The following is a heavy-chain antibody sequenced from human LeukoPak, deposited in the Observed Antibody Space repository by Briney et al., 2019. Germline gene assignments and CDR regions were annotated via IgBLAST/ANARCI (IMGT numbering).Heavy chain of an antibody. CDR1: GYTFTSYA. J-gene: IGHJ4*02. CDR2: INTNTGNP. V-gene: IGHV7-4-1*02. Sequence: GASVKVSCKASGYTFTSYAMNWVRQAPGQGLEWMGWINTNTGNPTYAQGFTGRFVFSLDTSVSTAYLQISSLKAEDTAVYYCARQSIVVVPAAPYYFDYWGQGTLVTVSS. CDR3: ARQSIVVVPAAPYYFDY. D-gene: IGHD2-2*01.